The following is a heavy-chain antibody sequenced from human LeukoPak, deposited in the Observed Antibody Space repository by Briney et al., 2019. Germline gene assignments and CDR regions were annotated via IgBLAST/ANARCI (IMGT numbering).Heavy chain of an antibody. V-gene: IGHV3-23*01. D-gene: IGHD1-26*01. CDR1: GFTFSSYA. Sequence: GGSLRLSCAAPGFTFSSYAMSWVRQAPGKGLEWVSAISGSGGSTYYADSVKGRFTISRDNSKNTLYLQMNSLRAEDTAVYYCAKDSDFIVGATTNWGQGTLVTVSS. J-gene: IGHJ4*02. CDR2: ISGSGGST. CDR3: AKDSDFIVGATTN.